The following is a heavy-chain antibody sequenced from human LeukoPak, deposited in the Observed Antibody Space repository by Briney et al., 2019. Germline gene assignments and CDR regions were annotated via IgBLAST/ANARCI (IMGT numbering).Heavy chain of an antibody. D-gene: IGHD3-22*01. CDR2: IYHSGST. CDR3: ASYGRYDSSGSN. Sequence: SETLSLTCAVSGGSISSSNWWSWVRQPPGKGLGWIGEIYHSGSTNYNPSLKSRVTISVDKSKNQFSLKLSSVTAADTAVYYCASYGRYDSSGSNWGQGTLVTVSS. V-gene: IGHV4-4*02. J-gene: IGHJ4*02. CDR1: GGSISSSNW.